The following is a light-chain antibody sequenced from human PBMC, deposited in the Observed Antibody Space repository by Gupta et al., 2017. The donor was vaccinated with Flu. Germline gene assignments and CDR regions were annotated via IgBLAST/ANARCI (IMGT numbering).Light chain of an antibody. CDR1: QSISSW. V-gene: IGKV1-5*03. CDR2: KAS. J-gene: IGKJ2*01. Sequence: DIQMTQSPSTVSASVGDRVTITCRASQSISSWLAWYQQKPGKAPKLLIYKASSVESGVPSRFSGSGSGTEFTLTISSLQPDDFANYYCQQDTSSLYNFGQGTKLEIK. CDR3: QQDTSSLYN.